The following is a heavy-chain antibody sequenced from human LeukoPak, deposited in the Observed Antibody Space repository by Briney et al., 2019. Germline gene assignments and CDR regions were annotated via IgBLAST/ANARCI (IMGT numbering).Heavy chain of an antibody. CDR1: GFTFSNHW. CDR3: ARWGGGSCYDY. V-gene: IGHV3-7*01. D-gene: IGHD2-15*01. CDR2: IKQDGSEA. J-gene: IGHJ4*02. Sequence: GGSLRLSCAVSGFTFSNHWMSGVRQAPGKGLEWVANIKQDGSEAYYVDSVKGRFTVSRENGKNSLYLQMDSLRDEDTAVYFCARWGGGSCYDYWGQGTLVTVSS.